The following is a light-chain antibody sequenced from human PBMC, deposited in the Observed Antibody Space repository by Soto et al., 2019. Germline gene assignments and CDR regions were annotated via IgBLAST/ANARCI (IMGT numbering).Light chain of an antibody. V-gene: IGLV2-23*01. Sequence: QSALTQPASVSGSPGQSITISCTGTSSDVGSYNLVSWYQQHPGKAPKLMIYEGSKRPSGVSNRFSGSKSGNTAPLTISGLLSQEEADYYCCSYAGSCTYVVFGGRTKGTVL. CDR1: SSDVGSYNL. CDR3: CSYAGSCTYVV. CDR2: EGS. J-gene: IGLJ2*01.